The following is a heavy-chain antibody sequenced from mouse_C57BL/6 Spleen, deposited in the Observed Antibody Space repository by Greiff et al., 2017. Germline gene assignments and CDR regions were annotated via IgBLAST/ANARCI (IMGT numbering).Heavy chain of an antibody. D-gene: IGHD1-1*01. J-gene: IGHJ3*01. CDR2: INPSTGGT. CDR3: ARSLYYGSSPFAY. CDR1: GYSFTGYY. V-gene: IGHV1-42*01. Sequence: EVKLMESGPELVKPGASVKISCKASGYSFTGYYMNWVKQSPEKSLEWIGEINPSTGGTTYNQKFKAKATLTVDKSSSTAYMQLKSLTSEDSAVYYCARSLYYGSSPFAYWGQGTLVTVSA.